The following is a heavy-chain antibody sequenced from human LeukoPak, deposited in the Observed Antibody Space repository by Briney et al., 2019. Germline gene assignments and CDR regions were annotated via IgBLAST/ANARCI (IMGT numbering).Heavy chain of an antibody. D-gene: IGHD2-15*01. CDR3: ASMVVVAAILDYFDY. CDR2: IYYSGST. V-gene: IGHV4-39*01. Sequence: SETLSLTCTVSGXSISSSSYYWGWIRQPPGKGLEWIGSIYYSGSTYYNPSLKSRVTISVDTSKNQFSLKLSSVTAADTAVYYCASMVVVAAILDYFDYWGQGTLVTVSS. CDR1: GXSISSSSYY. J-gene: IGHJ4*02.